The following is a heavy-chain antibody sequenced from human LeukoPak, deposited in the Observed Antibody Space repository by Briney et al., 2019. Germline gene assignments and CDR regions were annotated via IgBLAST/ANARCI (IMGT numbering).Heavy chain of an antibody. Sequence: GGSLRLSCAASGFTFSNHAMSWVRQAPGKGLEWVSTIRGSGGDTCYADSVRGRFTISGDNSKNTLYLQMSSLRAEDTAVYYCAKYYYDSGSYPDSWGQGTLVTVSS. J-gene: IGHJ4*02. V-gene: IGHV3-23*01. CDR1: GFTFSNHA. D-gene: IGHD3-10*01. CDR3: AKYYYDSGSYPDS. CDR2: IRGSGGDT.